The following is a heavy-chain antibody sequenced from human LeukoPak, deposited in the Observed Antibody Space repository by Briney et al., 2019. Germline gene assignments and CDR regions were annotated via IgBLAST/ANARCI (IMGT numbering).Heavy chain of an antibody. CDR3: AKPGFDVLTGYYPYFDY. CDR1: GFTFSDYY. J-gene: IGHJ4*02. Sequence: QTGGSLRLSCAASGFTFSDYYLSWIRQAPGKGLEWVSGLSGSGGSTYYADSVEGRFTISRDNSKNTLYLQMNSLRAEDTAIYYCAKPGFDVLTGYYPYFDYWGQGTLVTVSS. CDR2: LSGSGGST. D-gene: IGHD3-9*01. V-gene: IGHV3-23*01.